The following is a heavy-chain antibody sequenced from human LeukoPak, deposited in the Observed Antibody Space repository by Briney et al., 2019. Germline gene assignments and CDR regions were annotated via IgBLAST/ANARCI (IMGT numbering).Heavy chain of an antibody. CDR1: GGSLRGFF. V-gene: IGHV4-34*01. J-gene: IGHJ4*02. CDR2: IGHSGST. Sequence: SETLSLTCGVSGGSLRGFFWSWIRQPPGKGLEWIGEIGHSGSTSYNPSLKSRVTISVDTSKNQFSLKLSSVTAADTAVYYCARVSGYSGSYYGYWGQGTLVTVSS. D-gene: IGHD1-26*01. CDR3: ARVSGYSGSYYGY.